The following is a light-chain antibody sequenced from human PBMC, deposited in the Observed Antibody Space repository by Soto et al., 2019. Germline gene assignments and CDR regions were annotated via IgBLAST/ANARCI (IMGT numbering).Light chain of an antibody. CDR1: QGISSY. V-gene: IGKV1-9*01. Sequence: DIQLTQSPSFLSASLGDRVTITCRASQGISSYLAWYQQKPGKAPNLLIFAASTLQSGVPSRLSGSGSGTEFTLTISSLQPEDFATYYCQQSKYYTLTFGGGTKVDIX. J-gene: IGKJ4*01. CDR2: AAS. CDR3: QQSKYYTLT.